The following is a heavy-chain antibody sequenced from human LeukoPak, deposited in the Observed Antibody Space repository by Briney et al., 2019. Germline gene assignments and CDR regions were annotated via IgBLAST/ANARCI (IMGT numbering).Heavy chain of an antibody. CDR3: TTDLGLTMIRGVIVK. J-gene: IGHJ4*02. Sequence: GGSLRLSCADSGFSFTNAWMTWVRQAPGKGLEWVGRIKSKGDGETTDYAAPVEGRFFMSRDDSKATLYLQMNSLKTEDTAVYYCTTDLGLTMIRGVIVKWGQGILVTVSS. D-gene: IGHD3-10*01. V-gene: IGHV3-15*01. CDR1: GFSFTNAW. CDR2: IKSKGDGETT.